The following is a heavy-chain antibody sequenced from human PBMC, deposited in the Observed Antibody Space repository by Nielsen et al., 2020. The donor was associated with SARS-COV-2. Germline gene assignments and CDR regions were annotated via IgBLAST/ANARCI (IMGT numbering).Heavy chain of an antibody. CDR2: IYYSGST. Sequence: GSLRLSCTVSGGSISSSSYYWGWIRQPPGKGLEWIGSIYYSGSTYYNPSLKSRVTISVDTSKDQFSLKLSSVTAADTAVYYCARGRRLLEGGATFDYWGQGTLVTVSS. D-gene: IGHD1-26*01. CDR1: GGSISSSSYY. CDR3: ARGRRLLEGGATFDY. V-gene: IGHV4-39*01. J-gene: IGHJ4*02.